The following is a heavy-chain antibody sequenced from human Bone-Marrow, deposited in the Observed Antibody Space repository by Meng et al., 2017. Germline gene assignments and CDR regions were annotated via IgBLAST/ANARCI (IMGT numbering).Heavy chain of an antibody. CDR2: INPSGGST. J-gene: IGHJ3*02. CDR1: GYTFTSYY. Sequence: ASVKVSCKASGYTFTSYYMHWVRQAPGQGLEWMGIINPSGGSTSYAQKFQGRVTMTRDTSTSTVYMELSSLRSEDTAVYYCARRRWFGESISAFDIWGQGTMVTV. D-gene: IGHD3-10*01. CDR3: ARRRWFGESISAFDI. V-gene: IGHV1-46*01.